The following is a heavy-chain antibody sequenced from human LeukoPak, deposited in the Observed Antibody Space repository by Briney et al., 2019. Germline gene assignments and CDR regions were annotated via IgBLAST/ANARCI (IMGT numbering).Heavy chain of an antibody. D-gene: IGHD3-10*01. CDR3: ARGGRPGPGVSYYYGMDV. CDR2: IYYSGST. J-gene: IGHJ6*02. Sequence: SETLSLTCTVSGGSISSYYWSWIRQPPGKGLEWIGYIYYSGSTNYNPSLKSRVTISVDTSKNQFSLKLSSVTAADTAVYYCARGGRPGPGVSYYYGMDVWGQGSTVTVSS. CDR1: GGSISSYY. V-gene: IGHV4-59*01.